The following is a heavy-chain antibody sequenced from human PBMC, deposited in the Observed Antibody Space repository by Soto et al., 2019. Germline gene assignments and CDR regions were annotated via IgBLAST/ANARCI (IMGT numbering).Heavy chain of an antibody. Sequence: EVQLLESGGGLVQPGGSLRLSCAVSGFTFGRSAMSCVRQAPGKGLEWVSGISGSGTSTYYADFLKGRSSISRDNPRNMLYLEISSLTIEDTAIFYCVKEKNYDMSAAHYGIDVWGQGITVTVPS. V-gene: IGHV3-23*01. CDR1: GFTFGRSA. CDR3: VKEKNYDMSAAHYGIDV. J-gene: IGHJ6*02. D-gene: IGHD3-9*01. CDR2: ISGSGTST.